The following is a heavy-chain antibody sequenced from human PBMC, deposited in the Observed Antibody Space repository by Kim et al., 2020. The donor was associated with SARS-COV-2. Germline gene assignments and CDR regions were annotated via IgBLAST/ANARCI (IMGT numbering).Heavy chain of an antibody. J-gene: IGHJ3*02. CDR1: GYTFTSYY. CDR3: ARLDYGDHDAFDI. D-gene: IGHD4-17*01. V-gene: IGHV1-46*01. Sequence: ASVKVSCKASGYTFTSYYMHWVRQAPGQGLEWMGIINPSGGSTSYAQKFQGRVTMTRDTSTSTVYMELSSLRSEDTALYYYARLDYGDHDAFDIWGQGTMVTVSS. CDR2: INPSGGST.